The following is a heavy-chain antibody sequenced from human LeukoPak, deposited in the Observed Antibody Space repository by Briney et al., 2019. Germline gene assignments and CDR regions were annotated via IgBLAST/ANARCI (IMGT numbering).Heavy chain of an antibody. CDR2: INPNSGGT. CDR1: GYTFTGYY. CDR3: ARGGAAAGTAPYGAPY. V-gene: IGHV1-2*02. Sequence: ASVKASCKASGYTFTGYYMHWVRQAPGQGLEWMGWINPNSGGTNYAQKFQGRVTMTRDTSISTAYMELSRLRSDDTAVYYCARGGAAAGTAPYGAPYWGQGTLVTVSS. D-gene: IGHD6-13*01. J-gene: IGHJ4*02.